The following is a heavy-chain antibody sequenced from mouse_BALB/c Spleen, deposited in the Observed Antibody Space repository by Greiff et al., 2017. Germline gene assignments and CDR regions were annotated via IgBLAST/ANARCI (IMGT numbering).Heavy chain of an antibody. J-gene: IGHJ3*01. CDR1: GFTFSSYG. Sequence: EVHLVESGGGLVQPGGSLKLSCAASGFTFSSYGMSWVRQTPDKRLELVATINSNGGSTYYPDSVKGRFTISRDNAKNTLYLQMSSLKSEDTAMYYCAREENPWGQGTLVTVSA. CDR2: INSNGGST. CDR3: AREENP. V-gene: IGHV5-6-3*01.